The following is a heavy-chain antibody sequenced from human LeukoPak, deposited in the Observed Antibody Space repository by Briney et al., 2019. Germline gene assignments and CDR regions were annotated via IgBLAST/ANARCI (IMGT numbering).Heavy chain of an antibody. J-gene: IGHJ4*02. CDR2: IIPIFGTA. CDR3: ARVGQYYYDSSGYQFDY. CDR1: GGTFSSYA. D-gene: IGHD3-22*01. Sequence: GASVKVSCKASGGTFSSYAISWVRQAPGQGLEWMGGIIPIFGTANYAQKFQGRVTITADESTSTAYMELSSLRSEDTAVYYCARVGQYYYDSSGYQFDYWGQGTLVTVSS. V-gene: IGHV1-69*13.